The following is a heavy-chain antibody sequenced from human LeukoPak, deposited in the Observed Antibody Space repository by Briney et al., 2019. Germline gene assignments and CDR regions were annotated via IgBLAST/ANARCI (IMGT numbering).Heavy chain of an antibody. CDR1: GFTFSSYA. Sequence: GGSLRLSCAASGFTFSSYAMSWVRQAPGKGLEWVSVFYSGDTTYYADSVKGRFTISRDNSKNTLYLQMNSLRAEDTAVYYCAKDYVLWFGELFDYWGQGTLVTVSS. CDR2: FYSGDTT. CDR3: AKDYVLWFGELFDY. J-gene: IGHJ4*02. D-gene: IGHD3-10*01. V-gene: IGHV3-23*03.